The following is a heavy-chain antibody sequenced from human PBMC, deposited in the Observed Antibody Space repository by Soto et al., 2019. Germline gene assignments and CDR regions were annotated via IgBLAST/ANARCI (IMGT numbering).Heavy chain of an antibody. V-gene: IGHV3-23*01. CDR1: GFTFISYA. CDR2: ISGSGGST. J-gene: IGHJ4*02. D-gene: IGHD3-22*01. Sequence: PGGSLRLSCAASGFTFISYAMSWVRQAPGKGLEWVSAISGSGGSTYYADSVKGRFTISRDNSKNTLYLQMNSLRAEDTAVYYCAKSPTYYYDSSGYYLDYWGQGTLVTVSS. CDR3: AKSPTYYYDSSGYYLDY.